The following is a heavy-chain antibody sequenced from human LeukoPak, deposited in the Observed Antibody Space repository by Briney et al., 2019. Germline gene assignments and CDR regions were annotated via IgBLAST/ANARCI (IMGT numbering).Heavy chain of an antibody. V-gene: IGHV1-69*04. D-gene: IGHD2-15*01. CDR2: IITILGIA. J-gene: IGHJ4*02. CDR3: ARSDLGYCSGGSFYPPPG. Sequence: SLRVSCMPSRGTFTSYAISWVRQALGQGGGWRGRIITILGIANYAQTLKGSVTITTDNSTSTAYMQLSSLRAEDTAVYYCARSDLGYCSGGSFYPPPGWGKVILVTVSS. CDR1: RGTFTSYA.